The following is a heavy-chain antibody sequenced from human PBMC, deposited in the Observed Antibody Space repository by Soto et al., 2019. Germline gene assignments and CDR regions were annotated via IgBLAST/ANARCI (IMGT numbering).Heavy chain of an antibody. J-gene: IGHJ5*02. V-gene: IGHV1-46*03. D-gene: IGHD2-15*01. CDR1: GYTFTSCY. CDR2: INPSGGST. CDR3: ARVGERDIDNWFDP. Sequence: GASVKVSCKASGYTFTSCYMRWVRQTPGQGLEWMGIINPSGGSTSYAQKFQGRVTMTRDTSTSTVYMELSSLRSEDTAVYYCARVGERDIDNWFDPWGQGTLGHRLL.